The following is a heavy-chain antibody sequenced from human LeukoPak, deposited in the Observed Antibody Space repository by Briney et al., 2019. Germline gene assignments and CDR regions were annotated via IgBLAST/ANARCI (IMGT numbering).Heavy chain of an antibody. CDR2: IYHSGST. J-gene: IGHJ4*02. CDR1: GGSLSSGGYS. Sequence: SETLSLTCAVSGGSLSSGGYSWSWIRQPPGKGLEWIGYIYHSGSTYYNPSLKSRVTISVDRSKNQFSLKLSSVTAADTAVYYCARLGIAAARGNYWGQGTLVTVSS. V-gene: IGHV4-30-2*01. CDR3: ARLGIAAARGNY. D-gene: IGHD6-13*01.